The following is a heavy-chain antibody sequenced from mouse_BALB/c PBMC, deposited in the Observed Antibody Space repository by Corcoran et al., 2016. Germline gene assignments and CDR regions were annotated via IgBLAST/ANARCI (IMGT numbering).Heavy chain of an antibody. V-gene: IGHV1-81*01. Sequence: QVQLQQSGPELVKPGASVKMSCKASGYTFTDYVISWVKQRTGQCLEWIGEIYPGSGSTYYNEKFKGKATLTADKSSNTAYMQLSSLTSEDSAVYFCARKDDGYYLAYWGQGTLVTVSA. J-gene: IGHJ3*01. D-gene: IGHD2-3*01. CDR3: ARKDDGYYLAY. CDR1: GYTFTDYV. CDR2: IYPGSGST.